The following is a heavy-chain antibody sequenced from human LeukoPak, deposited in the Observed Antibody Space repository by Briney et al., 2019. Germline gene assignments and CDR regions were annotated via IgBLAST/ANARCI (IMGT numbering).Heavy chain of an antibody. CDR1: GYTFTSYD. V-gene: IGHV1-8*01. CDR2: MNPNSGNT. CDR3: ARATELQRYFDWLVDY. D-gene: IGHD3-9*01. Sequence: ASVKVSCKASGYTFTSYDINWVRQATGQGLEWMGWMNPNSGNTGYAQKFQGRVTMTRNTSISTAYMELSSLRSEDTAVYYCARATELQRYFDWLVDYWGQGTLVTVSS. J-gene: IGHJ4*02.